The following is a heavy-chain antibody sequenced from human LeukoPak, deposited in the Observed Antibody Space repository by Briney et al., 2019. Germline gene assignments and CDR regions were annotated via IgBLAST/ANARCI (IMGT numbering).Heavy chain of an antibody. Sequence: GGSLRLSCAAPGFTFDDHAMYWVRQAPGKGLEWVSGINWDGSRIGYADAVKGRFTISRDSAKNSLYLQMNSLRAEDTALYYCARASYYYDTSGLGAFDIWGQGTLVTVSS. CDR3: ARASYYYDTSGLGAFDI. V-gene: IGHV3-9*01. CDR1: GFTFDDHA. D-gene: IGHD3-22*01. J-gene: IGHJ3*02. CDR2: INWDGSRI.